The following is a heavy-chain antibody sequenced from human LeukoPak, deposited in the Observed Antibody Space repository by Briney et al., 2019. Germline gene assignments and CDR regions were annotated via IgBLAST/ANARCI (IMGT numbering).Heavy chain of an antibody. CDR1: GYTFTGYY. V-gene: IGHV1-2*06. J-gene: IGHJ4*02. D-gene: IGHD3-10*01. CDR2: INPNSGGT. Sequence: ASVKVSCKASGYTFTGYYMHWVRQAPEQGLEWMGRINPNSGGTNYAQKFQGRVTMTRDTSISTAYMELSRLRSDDTAVYYCANSGFITMVRGVPFDYWGQGTLVTVSS. CDR3: ANSGFITMVRGVPFDY.